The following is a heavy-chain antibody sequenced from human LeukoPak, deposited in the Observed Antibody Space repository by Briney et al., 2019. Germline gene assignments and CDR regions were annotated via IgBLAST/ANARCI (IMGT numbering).Heavy chain of an antibody. CDR3: ARDGPDAFDI. CDR1: GFTFSHYA. CDR2: IWYDGSNK. J-gene: IGHJ3*02. Sequence: PGGSLRLSCAASGFTFSHYAMHWVRQAPGKGLEWVAVIWYDGSNKYYADSVKGRFTISRNNSKNTLYLQMNSLRAEDTAVYYCARDGPDAFDIWGQGTMVTVSS. V-gene: IGHV3-33*08.